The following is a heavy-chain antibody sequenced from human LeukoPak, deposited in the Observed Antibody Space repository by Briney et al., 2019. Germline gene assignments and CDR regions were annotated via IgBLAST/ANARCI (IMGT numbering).Heavy chain of an antibody. Sequence: GGSLRLSCAASGFTFSSYAMSWVRQAPGKGLEWVSAISGSGGSTYYADSVKGRFTISRDNSKNTLYLQMNSLRAEDTAVYYCAKGSDIVVVPAAIPHDYWGQGTLVTVSS. D-gene: IGHD2-2*02. J-gene: IGHJ4*02. V-gene: IGHV3-23*01. CDR3: AKGSDIVVVPAAIPHDY. CDR2: ISGSGGST. CDR1: GFTFSSYA.